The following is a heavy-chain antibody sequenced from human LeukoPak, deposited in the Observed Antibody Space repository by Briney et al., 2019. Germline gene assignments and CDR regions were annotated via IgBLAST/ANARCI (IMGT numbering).Heavy chain of an antibody. CDR1: GFTFDDYA. V-gene: IGHV3-9*01. Sequence: SLRLSCAASGFTFDDYAMHWVRQAPGKGLEWVPGISWNSGSIGYADSVKGRFTISRDNAKNSLYLQMNSLRAEDTALYYCAKDRAYSSSWYDYWGQGTLVTVSS. J-gene: IGHJ4*02. D-gene: IGHD6-13*01. CDR3: AKDRAYSSSWYDY. CDR2: ISWNSGSI.